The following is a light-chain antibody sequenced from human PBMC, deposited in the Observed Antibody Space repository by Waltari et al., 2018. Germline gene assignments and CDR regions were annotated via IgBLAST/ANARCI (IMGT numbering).Light chain of an antibody. V-gene: IGKV1-5*03. Sequence: DIQMTQSPSTLSASVGDIVPLTCRASQSISTWLAWYQKKPGRAPKLLIYKASSLESGVPSRFSGSGSGTEFTLTISSLQPDDFATYYCQQYSSFPRTCGQGTKVEIK. J-gene: IGKJ1*01. CDR1: QSISTW. CDR3: QQYSSFPRT. CDR2: KAS.